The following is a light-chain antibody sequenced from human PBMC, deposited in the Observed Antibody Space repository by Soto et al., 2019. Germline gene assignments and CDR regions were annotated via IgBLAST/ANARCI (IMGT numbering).Light chain of an antibody. V-gene: IGKV3-15*01. CDR1: QSVSFN. CDR2: GAS. CDR3: QQYNNWPPLT. J-gene: IGKJ4*01. Sequence: EIVMTQSPATLSVSPGERVTLSFRASQSVSFNLVWYQQKPGQAPRLLIYGASTRATGIPARFSGSGSGTEFTLTISSLQSEDFAVYYCQQYNNWPPLTFGGGTKVDIK.